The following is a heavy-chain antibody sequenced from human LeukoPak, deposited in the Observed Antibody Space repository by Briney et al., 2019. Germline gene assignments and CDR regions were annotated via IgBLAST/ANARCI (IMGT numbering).Heavy chain of an antibody. D-gene: IGHD1-1*01. Sequence: SQTLSLTCAISGDSVSNNSASWNWIRRSPSKGLEWLGRTFYRSQWYNDYAVSLKGRIAINPDTSKNQFSLHLDSVTPEDTAVYYCARQLDRFDYWGQGTLVTVSS. V-gene: IGHV6-1*01. CDR1: GDSVSNNSAS. J-gene: IGHJ4*02. CDR2: TFYRSQWYN. CDR3: ARQLDRFDY.